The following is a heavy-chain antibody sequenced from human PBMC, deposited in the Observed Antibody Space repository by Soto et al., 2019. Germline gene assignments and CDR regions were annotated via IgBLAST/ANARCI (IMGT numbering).Heavy chain of an antibody. CDR1: GGSISSYY. CDR3: AREPTYYYDSSGYYDY. Sequence: PSETLSLTCTVSGGSISSYYWSWIRQPPGKGLEWIGYIYYSGSTNYNPSLKSRVTISVDTSKNQFSLELSSVTAADTAVYYCAREPTYYYDSSGYYDYWGQGTLVTVSS. CDR2: IYYSGST. V-gene: IGHV4-59*01. D-gene: IGHD3-22*01. J-gene: IGHJ4*02.